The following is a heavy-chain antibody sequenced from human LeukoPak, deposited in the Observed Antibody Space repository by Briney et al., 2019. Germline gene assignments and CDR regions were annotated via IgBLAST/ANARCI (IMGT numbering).Heavy chain of an antibody. CDR2: INHSGST. V-gene: IGHV4-34*01. Sequence: SETLSLTYAVYGGSFSGYYWSWIRQSPGKGLEWIGEINHSGSTNYNPSLKSRVTISVDTSKNQFSLRLSSVTAADTAVYYCARRRQYDSSLFWNFDLWGRGTLVTVSS. CDR1: GGSFSGYY. D-gene: IGHD6-6*01. CDR3: ARRRQYDSSLFWNFDL. J-gene: IGHJ2*01.